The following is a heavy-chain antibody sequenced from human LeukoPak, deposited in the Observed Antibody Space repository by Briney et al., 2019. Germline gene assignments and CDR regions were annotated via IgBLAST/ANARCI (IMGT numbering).Heavy chain of an antibody. D-gene: IGHD1-26*01. CDR2: MNPNSGNT. Sequence: ASVKVSCKASGYTFTSYDINWVRQATGQGLEWMGWMNPNSGNTGYAQKFQGRVTMTRNTSISTAYMELSSLRSEDTAVYYCARSWVGAPQPGFDYGGQETLVTVSS. J-gene: IGHJ4*02. V-gene: IGHV1-8*01. CDR1: GYTFTSYD. CDR3: ARSWVGAPQPGFDY.